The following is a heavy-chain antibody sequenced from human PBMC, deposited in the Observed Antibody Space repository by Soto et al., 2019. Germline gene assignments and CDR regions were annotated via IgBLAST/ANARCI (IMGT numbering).Heavy chain of an antibody. J-gene: IGHJ3*02. Sequence: SVKVYCKASGGTFSSYAISWVRQAPGQGLEWMGGIIPIFGTANYAQKFQGRVTITADKSTSTAYMELSSLRSEDTAVYYCARDMGATGGFLFDIWGQGTMVTVAS. V-gene: IGHV1-69*06. D-gene: IGHD1-26*01. CDR1: GGTFSSYA. CDR3: ARDMGATGGFLFDI. CDR2: IIPIFGTA.